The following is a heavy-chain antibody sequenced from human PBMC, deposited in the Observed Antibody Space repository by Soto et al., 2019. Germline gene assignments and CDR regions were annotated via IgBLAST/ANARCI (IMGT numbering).Heavy chain of an antibody. CDR2: INPSGDST. CDR3: ARDWEFGY. D-gene: IGHD1-26*01. CDR1: GYTFSSYY. V-gene: IGHV1-46*01. J-gene: IGHJ4*02. Sequence: GASVKVSCKASGYTFSSYYMHWVRQAPGQGLEWMGVINPSGDSTSYAQKFQGRVTITRDTSTSTLFMELSSLRSEDTAVYFCARDWEFGYWGQGSLVTVLL.